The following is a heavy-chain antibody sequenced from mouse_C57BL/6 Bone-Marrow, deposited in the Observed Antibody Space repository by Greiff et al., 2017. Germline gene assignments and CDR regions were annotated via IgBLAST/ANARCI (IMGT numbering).Heavy chain of an antibody. CDR3: ARHSNYSYWYFDV. V-gene: IGHV3-1*01. CDR2: ISYSGST. Sequence: VQLKESGPGMVKPSQSLSLTCTVTGYSITSGYDWHWIRHFPGNKLEWMGYISYSGSTNYNPSLKSRISITHDTSKNHFFLKLNSVTTEDTATYYCARHSNYSYWYFDVWGTGTTVTVSS. J-gene: IGHJ1*03. CDR1: GYSITSGYD. D-gene: IGHD2-5*01.